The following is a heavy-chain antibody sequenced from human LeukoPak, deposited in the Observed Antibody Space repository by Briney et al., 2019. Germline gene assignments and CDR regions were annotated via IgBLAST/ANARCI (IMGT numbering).Heavy chain of an antibody. D-gene: IGHD6-19*01. CDR2: INPNSGGT. Sequence: GAPVKVSCKASGYTFTGYYMHWVRQAPGQGLEWMGWINPNSGGTNYAQKFQGRVTMTRDTSISTAYMELSRLRSDDTAVYYCARDTEQWLVRALLDYWGQGTLVTVSS. V-gene: IGHV1-2*02. CDR1: GYTFTGYY. CDR3: ARDTEQWLVRALLDY. J-gene: IGHJ4*02.